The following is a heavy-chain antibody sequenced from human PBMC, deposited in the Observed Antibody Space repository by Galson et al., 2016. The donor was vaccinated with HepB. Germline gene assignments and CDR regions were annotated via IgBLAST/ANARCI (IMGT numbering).Heavy chain of an antibody. CDR3: GRGGGWRDY. CDR2: IGSISNYI. V-gene: IGHV3-21*01. Sequence: SLRLSCAASGFTFNAYSMNWVRQAPGKGLEWVSPIGSISNYISYADSLKGRFTISRDNAKNSLYLQMNSLRVEDTAVYYCGRGGGWRDYWGQGTLVTVSS. J-gene: IGHJ4*02. D-gene: IGHD2-15*01. CDR1: GFTFNAYS.